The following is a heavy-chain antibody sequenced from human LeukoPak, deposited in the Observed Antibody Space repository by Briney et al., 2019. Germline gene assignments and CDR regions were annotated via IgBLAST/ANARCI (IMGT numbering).Heavy chain of an antibody. CDR3: AREKGPIDY. CDR2: ISSSSSTI. J-gene: IGHJ4*02. CDR1: GFTFRSYS. Sequence: GGSLRLSCAAPGFTFRSYSMNWVRQAPGKGLEWVSYISSSSSTIYYADSVKGRFTISRDNAKNSLYLQMNSLRAEDTAVYYCAREKGPIDYWGQGTLVTVSS. V-gene: IGHV3-48*01.